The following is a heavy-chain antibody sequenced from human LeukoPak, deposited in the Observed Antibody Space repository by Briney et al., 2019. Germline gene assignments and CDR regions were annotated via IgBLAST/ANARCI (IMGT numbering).Heavy chain of an antibody. J-gene: IGHJ5*02. CDR3: ANVRAEIWFGDYKGGS. V-gene: IGHV3-7*01. CDR1: GFTFRDYW. D-gene: IGHD3-10*01. CDR2: IKPDASEK. Sequence: GGSLRLSCVASGFTFRDYWMTWVRQVPGKGLEWVANIKPDASEKYYVESVKDRFTISRDNAKNSLYLQMNNLRVEDTAVYHCANVRAEIWFGDYKGGSWGQGTLVTVSS.